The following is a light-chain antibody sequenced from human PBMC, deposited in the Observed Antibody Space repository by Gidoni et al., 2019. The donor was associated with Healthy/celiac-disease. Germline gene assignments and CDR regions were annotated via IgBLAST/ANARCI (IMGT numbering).Light chain of an antibody. Sequence: DIQMTQSPSTLSASVGDRVTITCRASQSISSWLAWYQQKPGKAPKLLIYKASSLESGVPSRFSGSVSGTEFTLTISSLQPDDLATYYCQQYNSYPWTFGQGTKVEIK. CDR3: QQYNSYPWT. CDR1: QSISSW. CDR2: KAS. J-gene: IGKJ1*01. V-gene: IGKV1-5*03.